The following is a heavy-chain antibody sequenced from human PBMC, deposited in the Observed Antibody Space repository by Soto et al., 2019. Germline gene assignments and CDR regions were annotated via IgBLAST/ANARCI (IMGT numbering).Heavy chain of an antibody. V-gene: IGHV3-23*01. Sequence: GGSLRLSCAASGFTFSSYAMSWVRQAPGKGLEWVSAISGSGGSTYYADSVKGRFTISRDNSKNTLYLQMNSLRAEDTAVYYCAKDGGRFLEWLPGAYMDVWGKGTTVTSP. D-gene: IGHD3-3*01. CDR1: GFTFSSYA. J-gene: IGHJ6*03. CDR2: ISGSGGST. CDR3: AKDGGRFLEWLPGAYMDV.